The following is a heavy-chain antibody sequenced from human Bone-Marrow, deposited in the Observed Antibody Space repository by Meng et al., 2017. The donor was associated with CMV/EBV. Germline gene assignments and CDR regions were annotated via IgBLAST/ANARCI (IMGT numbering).Heavy chain of an antibody. CDR1: GFTFSSYG. CDR3: ARGSRGNAFDI. J-gene: IGHJ3*02. V-gene: IGHV3-33*01. D-gene: IGHD3-10*01. CDR2: IWYDGSNK. Sequence: GGSLRLSCAASGFTFSSYGMHWVRQAPGKGLEWVAVIWYDGSNKYYADSVKGRFTISRDNSKNTLYLQMNSLRAEDTAVYYCARGSRGNAFDIWGQGTMVTVSS.